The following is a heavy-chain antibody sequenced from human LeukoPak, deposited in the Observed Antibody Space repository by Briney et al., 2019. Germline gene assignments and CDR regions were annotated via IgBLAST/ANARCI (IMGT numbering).Heavy chain of an antibody. CDR1: GGSISSSSYY. CDR3: ARDRIVATIGGGPRPYFDY. V-gene: IGHV4-39*07. Sequence: NPSETLSLTCTVSGGSISSSSYYWGWIHQPPGKGLEWIGSIYYSGSTYYNPSLKSRVTISVDTSKNQFSLKLSSVTAADTAVYYCARDRIVATIGGGPRPYFDYWGQGTLVTVSS. D-gene: IGHD5-12*01. J-gene: IGHJ4*02. CDR2: IYYSGST.